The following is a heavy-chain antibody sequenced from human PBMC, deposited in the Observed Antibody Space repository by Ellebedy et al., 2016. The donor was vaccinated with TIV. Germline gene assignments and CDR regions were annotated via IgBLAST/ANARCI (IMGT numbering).Heavy chain of an antibody. CDR3: TKDLLRGIWGGSGRDY. J-gene: IGHJ4*02. Sequence: GGSLRLSXAASGFTFDDYAMHWVRQAPGKGLEWVSGIRRRGYYIGYADSVRGRFTISRDNAKSSLYLQMNSLRIEDTAVYYCTKDLLRGIWGGSGRDYWGQGTLVTVSS. D-gene: IGHD7-27*01. V-gene: IGHV3-9*01. CDR2: IRRRGYYI. CDR1: GFTFDDYA.